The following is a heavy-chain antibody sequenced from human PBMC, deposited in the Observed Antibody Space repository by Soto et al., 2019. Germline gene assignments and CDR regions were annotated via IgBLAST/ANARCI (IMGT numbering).Heavy chain of an antibody. J-gene: IGHJ4*02. CDR2: IYHSGST. CDR3: ARAHTPCYCSSLSCSDLDY. Sequence: SETLTLTCAVSGDSITSGYYWGWIRQPPGKGLEWIGSIYHSGSTYYNPSLKSRVTISVDTSKNQFSLRLTSVTAADTAVYFCARAHTPCYCSSLSCSDLDYWGQGTLVTVSS. CDR1: GDSITSGYY. V-gene: IGHV4-38-2*01. D-gene: IGHD2-2*01.